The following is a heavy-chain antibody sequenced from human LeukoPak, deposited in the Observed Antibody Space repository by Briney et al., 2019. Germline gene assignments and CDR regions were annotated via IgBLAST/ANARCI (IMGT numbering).Heavy chain of an antibody. CDR3: AKDRSSWTLSWYFDL. CDR2: ISYDGSDK. D-gene: IGHD6-13*01. Sequence: QPGESLRLSCAASGFPFISYGMHWVRQAPGKGLEWVAGISYDGSDKYYADSVKGRFTISRDNSKNTLSLQMNSLRGEDTAVYYCAKDRSSWTLSWYFDLWGRGTLVTVSS. CDR1: GFPFISYG. V-gene: IGHV3-30*18. J-gene: IGHJ2*01.